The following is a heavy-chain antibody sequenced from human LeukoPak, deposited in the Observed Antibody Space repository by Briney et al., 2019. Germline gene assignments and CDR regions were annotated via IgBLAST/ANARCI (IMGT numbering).Heavy chain of an antibody. D-gene: IGHD5-24*01. V-gene: IGHV3-53*01. J-gene: IGHJ4*02. CDR2: IYSGGST. CDR1: GFTVSRSY. CDR3: ARADMAFFDY. Sequence: GGSQRLSCAASGFTVSRSYVTWVRQAPGKGLEWISVIYSGGSTYYADSVKGRFTISRDNSKNIVYLQMNRLRVDDTAVYYCARADMAFFDYWGQGTLVTVSS.